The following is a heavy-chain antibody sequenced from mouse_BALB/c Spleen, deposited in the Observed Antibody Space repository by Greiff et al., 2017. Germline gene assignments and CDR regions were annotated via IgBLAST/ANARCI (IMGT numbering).Heavy chain of an antibody. CDR1: GFNIKDTY. CDR3: ARWGRITTTAMDY. J-gene: IGHJ4*01. D-gene: IGHD2-4*01. CDR2: IDPANGNT. V-gene: IGHV14-3*02. Sequence: VQLQQSGAELVKPGASVKLSCTASGFNIKDTYMHWVKQRPEQGLEWIGRIDPANGNTKYDPKFQGKATITADTSSNTAYLQLSSLTSEDTAVYDCARWGRITTTAMDYWGQGTSVTVSS.